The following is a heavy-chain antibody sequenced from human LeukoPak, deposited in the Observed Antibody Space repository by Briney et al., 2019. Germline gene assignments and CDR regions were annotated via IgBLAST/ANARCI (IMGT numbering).Heavy chain of an antibody. CDR2: ISWNSDKI. J-gene: IGHJ5*02. D-gene: IGHD2-21*02. V-gene: IGHV3-9*01. Sequence: PGGSLRLSCAASGFTFDDCAMHWVRQAPGKGLEWVSGISWNSDKIDYADSVRGRFTISRDNTKNSLYLQMNNLRAEDTAVYYCARDAVRGGDCDLWGQGTLVVVSS. CDR1: GFTFDDCA. CDR3: ARDAVRGGDCDL.